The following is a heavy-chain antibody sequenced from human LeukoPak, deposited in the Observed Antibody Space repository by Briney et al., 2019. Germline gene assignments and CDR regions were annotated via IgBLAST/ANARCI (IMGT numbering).Heavy chain of an antibody. D-gene: IGHD6-19*01. CDR2: IYWDDDK. V-gene: IGHV2-5*02. Sequence: SGPTLVKPTQTLTLTCTFSGFSLSTSGVGVGWIRQPPGKALEWLALIYWDDDKRYSPSPKSRLTITKDTSKNQVVLTMTNMDPVDTATYYCAHEATGYSSGWYRVYWGQGTLVTVSS. J-gene: IGHJ4*02. CDR3: AHEATGYSSGWYRVY. CDR1: GFSLSTSGVG.